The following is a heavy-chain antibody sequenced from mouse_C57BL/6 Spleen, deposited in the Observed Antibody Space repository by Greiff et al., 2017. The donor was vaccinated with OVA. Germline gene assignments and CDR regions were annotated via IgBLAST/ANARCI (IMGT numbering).Heavy chain of an antibody. J-gene: IGHJ3*01. CDR1: GFTFSDYY. D-gene: IGHD2-5*01. V-gene: IGHV5-12*01. CDR2: ISNGGGST. CDR3: ARRDSNYEFAY. Sequence: DVKLQESGGGLVQPGGSLKLSCAASGFTFSDYYMYWVRQTPEKRLEWVAYISNGGGSTYYPDTVKGRFTISRDNAKNTLYLQMSRLKSEDTAMYYCARRDSNYEFAYWGQGTLVTVSA.